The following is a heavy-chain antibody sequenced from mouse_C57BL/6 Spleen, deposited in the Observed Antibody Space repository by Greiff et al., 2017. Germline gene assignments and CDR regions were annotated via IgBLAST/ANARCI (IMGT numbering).Heavy chain of an antibody. V-gene: IGHV1-54*01. CDR3: AIDSSGYFAF. J-gene: IGHJ3*01. CDR1: GYAFTNYL. D-gene: IGHD3-2*02. Sequence: VKLMESGAELVRPGTSVKVSCKASGYAFTNYLIEWVKQRPGQGLEWIGVINPGSGGTNYNEKFKGKATLTADKSSSTAYMQLSSLTSEDSAVYFCAIDSSGYFAFWGQGTLVTVSA. CDR2: INPGSGGT.